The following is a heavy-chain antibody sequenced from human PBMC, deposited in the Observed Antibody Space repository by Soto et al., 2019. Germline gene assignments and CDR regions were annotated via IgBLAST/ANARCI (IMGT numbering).Heavy chain of an antibody. CDR1: GFTFSSYS. CDR2: ISSSSSTI. CDR3: ARGPLVVPAASYGMDV. V-gene: IGHV3-48*01. J-gene: IGHJ6*02. D-gene: IGHD2-2*01. Sequence: LRLSCAASGFTFSSYSMNWVRQAPGKGLEWVSYISSSSSTIYYADSVKGRFTISRDNAKNSLYLQMNSLRAEDTAVYYCARGPLVVPAASYGMDVWGQGTTVTVSS.